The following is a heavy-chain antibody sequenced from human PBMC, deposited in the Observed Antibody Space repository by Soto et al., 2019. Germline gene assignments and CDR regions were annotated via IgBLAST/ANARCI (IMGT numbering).Heavy chain of an antibody. Sequence: QVQLQESGPGLVKPSETLSLTCTVSGGSISSYYWSWIRQPPGKGLEWIGYIYYSGITNYNPSLKSRVTISVDTSKNQFSLKLSSVTAADTAVYYCARAWGYDFDYRGQGTLVTVSS. D-gene: IGHD3-16*01. J-gene: IGHJ4*02. CDR2: IYYSGIT. CDR1: GGSISSYY. CDR3: ARAWGYDFDY. V-gene: IGHV4-59*01.